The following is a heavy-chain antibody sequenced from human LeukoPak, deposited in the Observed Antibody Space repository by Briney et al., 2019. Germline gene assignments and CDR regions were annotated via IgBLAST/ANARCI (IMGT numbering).Heavy chain of an antibody. Sequence: GGSLRLSCAASGFTFSSYSMNWVRQAPGKGLEWVSYISSSSSTIYYADSVKGRFTISRDNAKNSLYLQMNSLRAEDTAVYYCAKDRDHGAFDPWGQGTLVTVSS. D-gene: IGHD1-14*01. CDR3: AKDRDHGAFDP. CDR1: GFTFSSYS. CDR2: ISSSSSTI. V-gene: IGHV3-48*01. J-gene: IGHJ5*02.